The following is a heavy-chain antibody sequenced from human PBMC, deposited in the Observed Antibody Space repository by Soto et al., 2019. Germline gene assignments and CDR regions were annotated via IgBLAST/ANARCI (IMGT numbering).Heavy chain of an antibody. CDR3: ARLEVGWELGVGPLDF. D-gene: IGHD1-26*01. Sequence: GGSLRLSCAASGSSVSSNYMSWVRQAPGKGLEWVSLIYSVGSTYYADSVKGRFTISRDNSKNTLYLQMNSLRAEDTAVYYCARLEVGWELGVGPLDFWGQGTLVTVSS. CDR1: GSSVSSNY. J-gene: IGHJ4*02. V-gene: IGHV3-53*01. CDR2: IYSVGST.